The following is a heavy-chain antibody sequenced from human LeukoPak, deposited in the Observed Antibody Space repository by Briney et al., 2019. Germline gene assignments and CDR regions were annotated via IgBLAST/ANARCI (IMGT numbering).Heavy chain of an antibody. J-gene: IGHJ5*02. D-gene: IGHD3-22*01. V-gene: IGHV4-30-2*01. CDR1: GGSISSGGYS. Sequence: SQTLSLTCAVSGGSISSGGYSWSWIRQPPGKGLEWIGYIYHSGCTYYNPSLKSRVTISVDRSKNQFSLKLSSVTAADTAVYYCARSRRRYYDSSGYMTWGQGTLVTVSS. CDR3: ARSRRRYYDSSGYMT. CDR2: IYHSGCT.